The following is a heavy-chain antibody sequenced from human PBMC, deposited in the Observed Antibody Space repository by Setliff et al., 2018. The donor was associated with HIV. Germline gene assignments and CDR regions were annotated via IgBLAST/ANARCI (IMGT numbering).Heavy chain of an antibody. CDR2: SHYSGSA. V-gene: IGHV4-59*08. CDR3: ARRQSYYDILNGPDNYFYYYMDV. Sequence: SETLSLTCIVSGGSIGSHYWSWIRQPPGKGLEWIAYSHYSGSADYNPSLKSRVTISIDTSKNQFSLKLSSVTAADTAVYSCARRQSYYDILNGPDNYFYYYMDVWGKGTTVTVSS. D-gene: IGHD3-9*01. J-gene: IGHJ6*03. CDR1: GGSIGSHY.